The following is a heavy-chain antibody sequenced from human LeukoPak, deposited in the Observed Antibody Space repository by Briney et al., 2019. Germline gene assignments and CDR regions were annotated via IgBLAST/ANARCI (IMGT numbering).Heavy chain of an antibody. Sequence: PGGSLRLSCAGSGFTFSRYAMHWVRQAPGKGLEWVALTSFDGSNQYYADFVKGRFTISRDNSRDTLDLQMNSLRVEDTALYYCARGSVGTPPPFDFWGQGTLVTVSS. V-gene: IGHV3-30-3*01. D-gene: IGHD2-15*01. CDR1: GFTFSRYA. J-gene: IGHJ4*02. CDR3: ARGSVGTPPPFDF. CDR2: TSFDGSNQ.